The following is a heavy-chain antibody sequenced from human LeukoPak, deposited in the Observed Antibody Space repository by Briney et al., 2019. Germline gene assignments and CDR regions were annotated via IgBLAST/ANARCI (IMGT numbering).Heavy chain of an antibody. J-gene: IGHJ4*02. V-gene: IGHV4-30-2*01. CDR2: IYHSGST. D-gene: IGHD3-9*01. CDR3: ARGETYCDILTGQHTTPGFDY. Sequence: SQTLSLTCAVSGGSISSGGYSWSWIRQPPGKGLEWIGYIYHSGSTYYNPSLKGRVTISVDRSKNQFSLKLSSVTAADTAVYYCARGETYCDILTGQHTTPGFDYWGQGTLVTVSS. CDR1: GGSISSGGYS.